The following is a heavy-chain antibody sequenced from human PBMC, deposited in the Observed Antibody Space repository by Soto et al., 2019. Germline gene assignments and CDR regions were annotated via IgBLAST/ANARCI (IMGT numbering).Heavy chain of an antibody. CDR3: AYSPDYGEYVSPWFDP. CDR1: GFSLSTGGMG. CDR2: IYWDDDK. J-gene: IGHJ5*01. D-gene: IGHD4-17*01. V-gene: IGHV2-5*02. Sequence: SGPTLVNPTQTLTLTCTFSGFSLSTGGMGVGWIRQPPGKALEWLALIYWDDDKRYSPSLKSRLTITKDTSKNQVVLTMTKMDPVDTGTYYCAYSPDYGEYVSPWFDPWGQGTLVTVSS.